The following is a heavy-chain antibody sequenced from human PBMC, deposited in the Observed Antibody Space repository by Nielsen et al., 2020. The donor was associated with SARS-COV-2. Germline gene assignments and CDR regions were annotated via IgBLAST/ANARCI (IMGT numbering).Heavy chain of an antibody. CDR3: ARGERSTSYFDY. CDR2: ISYDGSNK. CDR1: GFTFSSYG. J-gene: IGHJ4*02. V-gene: IGHV3-30*03. Sequence: GESLKISCAASGFTFSSYGMHWVRQAPGKGLEWVAVISYDGSNKYYADSVKGRFTISRDNSKNTLYLQMNSLRAEDTAVYYCARGERSTSYFDYWGQGTLVTVSS. D-gene: IGHD2-2*01.